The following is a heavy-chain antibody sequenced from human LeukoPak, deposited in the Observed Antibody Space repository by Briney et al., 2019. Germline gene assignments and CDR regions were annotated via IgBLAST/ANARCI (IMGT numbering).Heavy chain of an antibody. V-gene: IGHV1-18*01. Sequence: ASVKVSCKSSGYTFTSYGISWVRQAPGQGLEWMGWISAYNGNTNYAQKLQGRVTMTTDTSRSTASMELRSLSSDDTAVYYCAAEYSDNPLGYWGQGTLATVSS. D-gene: IGHD5-12*01. CDR1: GYTFTSYG. CDR2: ISAYNGNT. J-gene: IGHJ4*02. CDR3: AAEYSDNPLGY.